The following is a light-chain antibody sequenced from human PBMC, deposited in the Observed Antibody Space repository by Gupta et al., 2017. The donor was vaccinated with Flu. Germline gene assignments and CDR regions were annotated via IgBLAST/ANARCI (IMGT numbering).Light chain of an antibody. CDR1: SSDVGRSDS. CDR3: SSYTSSTTFYV. CDR2: DVS. V-gene: IGLV2-14*01. Sequence: QSALTQPASVSGSPGQSITIPCTGTSSDVGRSDSVSWYRQDPGKAPKLVIYDVSSRPSGVASRFSGSKYGNTASLTISGLQAEDETDYYCSSYTSSTTFYVFGSGTKVTVL. J-gene: IGLJ1*01.